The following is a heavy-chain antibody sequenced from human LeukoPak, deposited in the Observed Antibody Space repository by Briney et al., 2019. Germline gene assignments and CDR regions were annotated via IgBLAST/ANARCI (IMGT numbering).Heavy chain of an antibody. Sequence: ASVKVSCKASGYTFTGYYMHWVRQARGQGLEWMGWINPNSGGTNYAQKFQGRVTMTRDTSISTAYMDLSRLRSDDTAVYYCARGSIVGATFDYFDYWGQGTLVTVSS. CDR1: GYTFTGYY. CDR3: ARGSIVGATFDYFDY. CDR2: INPNSGGT. V-gene: IGHV1-2*02. D-gene: IGHD1-26*01. J-gene: IGHJ4*02.